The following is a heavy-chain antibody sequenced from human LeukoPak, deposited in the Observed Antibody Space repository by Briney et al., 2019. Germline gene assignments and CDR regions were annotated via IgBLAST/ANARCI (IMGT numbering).Heavy chain of an antibody. V-gene: IGHV5-51*01. CDR2: IYSGDSDT. CDR3: ARRDSNSPFDY. CDR1: GYSFTTYW. J-gene: IGHJ4*02. D-gene: IGHD3-22*01. Sequence: GESLKISCKGSGYSFTTYWIGWVRQMPGKGLEWMGIIYSGDSDTRCSPSFQGQVTISADKSISTAYLQWSSLKASDTAIYYCARRDSNSPFDYWGQGTLVTVSS.